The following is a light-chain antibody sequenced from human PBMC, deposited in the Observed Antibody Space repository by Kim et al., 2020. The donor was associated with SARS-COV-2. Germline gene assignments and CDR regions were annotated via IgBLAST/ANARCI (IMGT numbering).Light chain of an antibody. CDR3: RQYNNWPPWT. J-gene: IGKJ1*01. CDR1: QSVSSN. CDR2: GAS. Sequence: SPGERATRSCRASQSVSSNLAWYQQKPGQAPRLLIYGASTRATGIPARFSGSVSGTEFTLTISSLQSEDFAVYYCRQYNNWPPWTFGQGTKVEIK. V-gene: IGKV3-15*01.